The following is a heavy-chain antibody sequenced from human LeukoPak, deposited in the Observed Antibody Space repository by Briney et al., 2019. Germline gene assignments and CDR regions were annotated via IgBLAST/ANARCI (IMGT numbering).Heavy chain of an antibody. J-gene: IGHJ3*02. Sequence: PGGSLRLSCAASGFTFSSYGMNWVRQAPGKGLEWVSSISSSSSYIYYADSVKGRFTISRDNAKNSLYLQMNSLRAEDTAVYYCVRAETGDHVFNIWGQGTMVTVSS. CDR3: VRAETGDHVFNI. CDR2: ISSSSSYI. D-gene: IGHD7-27*01. V-gene: IGHV3-21*01. CDR1: GFTFSSYG.